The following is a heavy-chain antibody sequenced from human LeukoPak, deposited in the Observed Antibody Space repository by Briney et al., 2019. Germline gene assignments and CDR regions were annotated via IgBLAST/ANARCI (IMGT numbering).Heavy chain of an antibody. Sequence: GGSLRLSCAASGITFSSYAMSWVRQAPGKGLEWVSSISGSGDSTYYADSVKGRFTISRDNYKNTLYLQMKSLRPEDTAVYYCAKDLRLGLRYFDWLLSPFDYWGQGTLVTVSS. CDR1: GITFSSYA. J-gene: IGHJ4*02. V-gene: IGHV3-23*01. D-gene: IGHD3-9*01. CDR3: AKDLRLGLRYFDWLLSPFDY. CDR2: ISGSGDST.